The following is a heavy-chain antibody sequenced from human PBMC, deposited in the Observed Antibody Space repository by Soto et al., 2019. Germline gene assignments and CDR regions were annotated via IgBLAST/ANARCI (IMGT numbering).Heavy chain of an antibody. Sequence: PSETLSLTCTVSDGSISTSSYYWGWIRQPPEKGLEWIGSIYYRGNTYYNPSLKSRVAISVDTPKNQFSLKLSSVTAADTAVYYCARSHSGGYSYGDGAFDIWGQGTMVTVSS. J-gene: IGHJ3*02. CDR2: IYYRGNT. D-gene: IGHD5-18*01. V-gene: IGHV4-39*01. CDR1: DGSISTSSYY. CDR3: ARSHSGGYSYGDGAFDI.